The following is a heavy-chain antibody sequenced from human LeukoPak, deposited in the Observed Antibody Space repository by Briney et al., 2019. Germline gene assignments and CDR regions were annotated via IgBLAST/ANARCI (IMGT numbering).Heavy chain of an antibody. V-gene: IGHV1-2*02. J-gene: IGHJ4*02. D-gene: IGHD5-12*01. Sequence: ASVKVSCKASGYTFTGYYMHWVRQAPGQGLEWMGWINPNSGGTNYAQKCQGRVTMTRDTSISTAYMWLSRLRSDDTAVYYCARTITKSRLVDYWGQGTLVTVSS. CDR2: INPNSGGT. CDR3: ARTITKSRLVDY. CDR1: GYTFTGYY.